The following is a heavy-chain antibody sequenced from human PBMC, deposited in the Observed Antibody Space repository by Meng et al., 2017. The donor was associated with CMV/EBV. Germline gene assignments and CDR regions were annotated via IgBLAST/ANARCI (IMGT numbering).Heavy chain of an antibody. CDR1: GYTFTSYG. V-gene: IGHV1-18*01. CDR3: ARDVRYAAAGLRTFDY. CDR2: ISAYNDNT. D-gene: IGHD6-13*01. J-gene: IGHJ4*02. Sequence: ASVKVSCKASGYTFTSYGISWVRQAPGQGLEWMGWISAYNDNTNYAQKLQGRVTMTTGTSTSTAYMELRSLRSDDTAVYYCARDVRYAAAGLRTFDYWGQGTLVTVSS.